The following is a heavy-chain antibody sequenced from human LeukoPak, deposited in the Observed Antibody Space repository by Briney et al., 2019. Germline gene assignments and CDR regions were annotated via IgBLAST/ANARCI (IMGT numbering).Heavy chain of an antibody. CDR1: GFTLSTDS. J-gene: IGHJ4*02. V-gene: IGHV3-48*01. D-gene: IGHD2-15*01. CDR3: VRDNPRCCGVVPVNIDDF. Sequence: GGSLRLSCAASGFTLSTDSINWVRQAPGKGLEWISCISYDSAIKYCADSVRGRFTISRDNAKNSLSLQMHSLRAEDTAVYYCVRDNPRCCGVVPVNIDDFWGQGTLVTVSS. CDR2: ISYDSAIK.